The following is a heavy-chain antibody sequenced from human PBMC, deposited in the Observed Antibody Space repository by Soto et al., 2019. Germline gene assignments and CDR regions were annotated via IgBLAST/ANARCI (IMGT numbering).Heavy chain of an antibody. V-gene: IGHV1-69*01. J-gene: IGHJ6*02. CDR2: IIRIFGTA. D-gene: IGHD2-15*01. Sequence: QVQLVQSGAEVKKPGSSVKVSCKASGGNFSSYAIRWVRQAPGQGLESMGGIIRIFGTANYAQKFQGRVTITADASTRTADMELRSLSSEDAAVYDCARDRFVVVVAANRPPNYYGMDVWGLGTTVTVS. CDR1: GGNFSSYA. CDR3: ARDRFVVVVAANRPPNYYGMDV.